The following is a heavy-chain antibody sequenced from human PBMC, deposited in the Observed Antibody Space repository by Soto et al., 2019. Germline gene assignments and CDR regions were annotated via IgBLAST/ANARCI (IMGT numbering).Heavy chain of an antibody. CDR2: IWYDGNKK. CDR1: GFTFSNYA. CDR3: ATDPPGGKCNFCPDY. D-gene: IGHD2-15*01. V-gene: IGHV3-33*08. Sequence: PGGSLRLSCAASGFTFSNYAMHWVRQAPGKGLEWVAVIWYDGNKKYYVDSVKGRFTISRDNSKNTLDLQMNSLRAEDTAVYHCATDPPGGKCNFCPDYWGQGPLVTVSS. J-gene: IGHJ4*02.